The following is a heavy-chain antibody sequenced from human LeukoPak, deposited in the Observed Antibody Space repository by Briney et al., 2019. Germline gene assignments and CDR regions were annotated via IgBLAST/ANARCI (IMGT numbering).Heavy chain of an antibody. D-gene: IGHD6-13*01. CDR2: IWYDGSNK. Sequence: GRSLRLSCAASGFTFSSYGMHWVRQAPGKGLEWVAVIWYDGSNKYYADSVKGRFTISRDNSKNTLYLQMNSLTAEDTAIYYCARDRPGRSVPVAGPDSWGQGTLVTVSS. J-gene: IGHJ4*02. CDR1: GFTFSSYG. V-gene: IGHV3-33*01. CDR3: ARDRPGRSVPVAGPDS.